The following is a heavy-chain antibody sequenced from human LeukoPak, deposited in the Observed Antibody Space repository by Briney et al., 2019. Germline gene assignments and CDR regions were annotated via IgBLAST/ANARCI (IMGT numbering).Heavy chain of an antibody. D-gene: IGHD6-19*01. CDR1: GFTFSSYS. V-gene: IGHV3-21*01. J-gene: IGHJ6*03. Sequence: GGSLRLSCAASGFTFSSYSMNWVRQAPGKGLEWVSSISSSSSYIYYADSVKGRFTISRDNAKNSLYLQMNSLRAEDTAVYYCASIAVVNYYMDVWGKGTTVTVSS. CDR3: ASIAVVNYYMDV. CDR2: ISSSSSYI.